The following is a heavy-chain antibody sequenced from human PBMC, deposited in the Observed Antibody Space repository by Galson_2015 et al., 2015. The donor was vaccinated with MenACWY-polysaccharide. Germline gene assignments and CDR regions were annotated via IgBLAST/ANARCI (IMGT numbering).Heavy chain of an antibody. J-gene: IGHJ4*02. V-gene: IGHV4-61*02. CDR1: GGSISRGTYY. D-gene: IGHD2-15*01. CDR3: AMVHSGYCGGGGCYLK. Sequence: TLSLTCTVSGGSISRGTYYWSWIRQPAGKGLEWIGRMYSGGSTNYSPSLRSRVSMSIDTSKNQFSLKLTSVTAADTAVYYCAMVHSGYCGGGGCYLKWGQGTLVIVSS. CDR2: MYSGGST.